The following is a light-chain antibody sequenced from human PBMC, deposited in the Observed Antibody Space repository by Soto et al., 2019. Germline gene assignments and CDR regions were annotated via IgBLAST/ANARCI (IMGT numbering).Light chain of an antibody. CDR1: SGHSRKA. CDR3: QTWGTVTVV. J-gene: IGLJ2*01. V-gene: IGLV4-69*01. CDR2: VNSDGGH. Sequence: QSVLTQSPSASASLGASVKLTCTLSSGHSRKAIAWHQQQPEKGPRYLMKVNSDGGHSKGVGIPDRFSGSSSGAERYLTISSLQSEDEADYYCQTWGTVTVVFGGGTKVTVL.